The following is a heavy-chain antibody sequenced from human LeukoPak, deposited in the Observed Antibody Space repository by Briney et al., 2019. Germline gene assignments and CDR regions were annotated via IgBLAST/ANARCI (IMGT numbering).Heavy chain of an antibody. D-gene: IGHD3-10*01. J-gene: IGHJ4*02. CDR2: ISGGDGSP. V-gene: IGHV3-23*01. CDR1: GFTFSTYA. CDR3: AKGESHPKYYFDY. Sequence: PGGSLRLSCAASGFTFSTYAMRWVRQAPGKGLEWVSSISGGDGSPYYADSVKGRFTISRDNSKSTLYLQMNSLRAEDTAVYYCAKGESHPKYYFDYWGQGTLVTVSS.